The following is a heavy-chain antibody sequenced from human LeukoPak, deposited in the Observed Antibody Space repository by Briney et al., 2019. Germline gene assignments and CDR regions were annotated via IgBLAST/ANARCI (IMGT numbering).Heavy chain of an antibody. Sequence: GASVKVSCKASGYTFTSYGISWVRQAPGQGLEWMGWISAYNGNTNYAQKLQGRVTMTTDTSTSTAYMELRSLRSEDTAVYYCARVSYSYGRLEGRTGDGWGQGTLVTVSS. J-gene: IGHJ4*02. V-gene: IGHV1-18*01. CDR1: GYTFTSYG. D-gene: IGHD5-18*01. CDR3: ARVSYSYGRLEGRTGDG. CDR2: ISAYNGNT.